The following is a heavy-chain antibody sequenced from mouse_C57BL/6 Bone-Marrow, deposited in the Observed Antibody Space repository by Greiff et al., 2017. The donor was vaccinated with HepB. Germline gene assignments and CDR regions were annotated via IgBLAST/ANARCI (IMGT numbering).Heavy chain of an antibody. CDR2: ISNLAYSI. J-gene: IGHJ1*03. CDR1: GFTFSDYG. Sequence: EVMLVESGGGLVQPGGSLKLSCAASGFTFSDYGMAWVRQAPRKGPEWVAFISNLAYSIYYADTVTGRFTISRENAKNTLYLEMSSLRSEDTAMYYCARQGSSYWDFDVWGTGTTVTVSS. CDR3: ARQGSSYWDFDV. V-gene: IGHV5-15*01. D-gene: IGHD1-1*01.